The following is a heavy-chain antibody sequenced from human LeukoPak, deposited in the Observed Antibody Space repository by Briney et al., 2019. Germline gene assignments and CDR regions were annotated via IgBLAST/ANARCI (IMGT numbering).Heavy chain of an antibody. J-gene: IGHJ6*02. Sequence: GSLRLSCAASGFTVSSNYMSWVRQAPGKGLEWVSVIISGGTTSYAGSVRGRFAISRDNSKNTLYLQMSSLRAEDTAVYYCARGHYGLDVWGQGTTVTVSS. CDR2: IISGGTT. CDR1: GFTVSSNY. CDR3: ARGHYGLDV. V-gene: IGHV3-66*01.